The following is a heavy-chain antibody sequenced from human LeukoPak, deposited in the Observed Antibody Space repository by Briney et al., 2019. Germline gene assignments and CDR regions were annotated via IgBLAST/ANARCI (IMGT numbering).Heavy chain of an antibody. Sequence: TSETLSLTCIVSGGSISSYYWSWIRQPPGKGLEWIGYIYYSGSTNYNPSLKSRVTISVDTSKNQFSLKLSSVTAADTAVYYCARDLGELLLNYWGQGTLVTVSS. D-gene: IGHD1-26*01. J-gene: IGHJ4*02. CDR1: GGSISSYY. CDR3: ARDLGELLLNY. CDR2: IYYSGST. V-gene: IGHV4-59*01.